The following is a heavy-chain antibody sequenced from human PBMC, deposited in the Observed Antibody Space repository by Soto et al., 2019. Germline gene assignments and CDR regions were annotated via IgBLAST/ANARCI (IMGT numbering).Heavy chain of an antibody. CDR2: ISYDGINK. Sequence: GSLRLSCAASGFTFSGYTMHWVRQAPGKGLEWVALISYDGINKYYADSVKGRFTISRDNSKNTLYLQMNTLRAEDTAVYYCARGTYYGSSSYYFLLDPWGQGTLVTVSS. J-gene: IGHJ5*02. D-gene: IGHD3-22*01. CDR3: ARGTYYGSSSYYFLLDP. V-gene: IGHV3-30-3*01. CDR1: GFTFSGYT.